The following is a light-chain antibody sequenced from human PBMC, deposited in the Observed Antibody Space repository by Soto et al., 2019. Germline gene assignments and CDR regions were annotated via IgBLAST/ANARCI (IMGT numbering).Light chain of an antibody. J-gene: IGKJ1*01. CDR1: QSINSW. Sequence: DIQMTQSPPTLSASVGDRVTITCRASQSINSWVAWFQQKPGKAPKVLIYDASTLESGVPSRFSGSGSGTEFTLTIDSLQPDDVATYYCQRYNAFSQTFGQGTKVDIK. CDR3: QRYNAFSQT. CDR2: DAS. V-gene: IGKV1-5*01.